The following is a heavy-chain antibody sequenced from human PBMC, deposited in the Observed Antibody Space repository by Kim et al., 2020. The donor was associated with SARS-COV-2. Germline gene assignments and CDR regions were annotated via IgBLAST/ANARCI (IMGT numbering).Heavy chain of an antibody. CDR3: ARDWAGESYGLGY. Sequence: SETLSLTCTVSGGSISSGGYYWSWIRQHPGKGLEWIGYIYYSGSTYYNPSLKSRVTISVDTSKNQFSLKLSSVTAADTAVYYCARDWAGESYGLGYWGQGTLVTVSS. V-gene: IGHV4-31*03. CDR2: IYYSGST. CDR1: GGSISSGGYY. D-gene: IGHD5-18*01. J-gene: IGHJ4*02.